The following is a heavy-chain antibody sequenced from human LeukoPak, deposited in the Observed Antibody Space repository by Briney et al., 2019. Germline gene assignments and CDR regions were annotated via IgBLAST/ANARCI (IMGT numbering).Heavy chain of an antibody. J-gene: IGHJ5*01. Sequence: ASVKVSCKASGGTFSSYAISWVRQAPGQGLEWMGGIIPIFGTANYAQKFQGKVTITTDESTSTAYMELSSLRSEDTAVYYCARDFVEGYGDYEISDWFDPWGQGTLVTVSS. CDR2: IIPIFGTA. CDR1: GGTFSSYA. D-gene: IGHD4-17*01. CDR3: ARDFVEGYGDYEISDWFDP. V-gene: IGHV1-69*05.